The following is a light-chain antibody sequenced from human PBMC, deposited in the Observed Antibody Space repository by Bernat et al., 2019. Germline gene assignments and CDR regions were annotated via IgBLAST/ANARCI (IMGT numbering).Light chain of an antibody. J-gene: IGLJ2*01. CDR3: NSRDKSGNLVV. CDR1: RLRNYY. Sequence: SSELTQDPAVSVALGQTVRITCQGDRLRNYYASWYQQKPGQAPVLVIYGRNNRPSGIPDRFSASSSGSTASLTITGAQAEDEADYYCNSRDKSGNLVVFGGGTKLTVL. CDR2: GRN. V-gene: IGLV3-19*01.